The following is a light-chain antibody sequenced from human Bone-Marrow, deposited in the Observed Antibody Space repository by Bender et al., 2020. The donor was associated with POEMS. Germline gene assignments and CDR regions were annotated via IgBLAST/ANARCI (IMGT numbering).Light chain of an antibody. Sequence: QSVLTQPPSVSEAPGQRVTISCTGSSSNIGAGYDVHWYQQLPGTAPKLLIYGNINRPSGVPDRFSGSKSGTSASLAITGLQAEDEGDYYCQSYDNSLGGWVFGGGTKLTVL. CDR3: QSYDNSLGGWV. CDR2: GNI. CDR1: SSNIGAGYD. V-gene: IGLV1-40*01. J-gene: IGLJ3*02.